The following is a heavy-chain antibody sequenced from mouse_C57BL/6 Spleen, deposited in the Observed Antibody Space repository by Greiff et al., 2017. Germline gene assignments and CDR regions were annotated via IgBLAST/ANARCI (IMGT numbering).Heavy chain of an antibody. CDR2: INPYNGGT. CDR1: GYTFTDYY. D-gene: IGHD1-1*01. J-gene: IGHJ1*03. Sequence: DVKLQESGPVLVKPGASVKMSCKASGYTFTDYYMNWVKQSHGKSLEWIGVINPYNGGTSYNQKFKGKATLTVDKSSSTAYMELNSLTSEDSAVYYCARGRAYGSSYDFDVWGTGTTSPSPQ. CDR3: ARGRAYGSSYDFDV. V-gene: IGHV1-19*01.